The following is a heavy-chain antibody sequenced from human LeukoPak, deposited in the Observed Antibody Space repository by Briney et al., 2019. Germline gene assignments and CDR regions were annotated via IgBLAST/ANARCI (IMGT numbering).Heavy chain of an antibody. CDR3: ARRHSSGYYKNWFDP. CDR2: IYPGDSDT. CDR1: GYSFTSYW. Sequence: GESLKISCKGSGYSFTSYWIGWVRQMPGKGLEWMGIIYPGDSDTRYSPSFQGQVTISADKSISTAYLQWSSLKASDTAMYYCARRHSSGYYKNWFDPWGQGTLVTVSS. D-gene: IGHD3-22*01. J-gene: IGHJ5*02. V-gene: IGHV5-51*01.